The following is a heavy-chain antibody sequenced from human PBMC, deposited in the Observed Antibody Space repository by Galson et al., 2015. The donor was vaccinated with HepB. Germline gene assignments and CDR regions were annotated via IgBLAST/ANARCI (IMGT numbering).Heavy chain of an antibody. Sequence: SLRLSCAASGFIFSSYWMSWVRQAPGKGLEWVASMKQDGSEKHYVDSVKGRFTISRHNANNLLYLQMNSLRAEDTAVYYSARLAGTLSWGQGTLVTVSS. J-gene: IGHJ5*02. CDR1: GFIFSSYW. CDR3: ARLAGTLS. V-gene: IGHV3-7*03. CDR2: MKQDGSEK. D-gene: IGHD1-7*01.